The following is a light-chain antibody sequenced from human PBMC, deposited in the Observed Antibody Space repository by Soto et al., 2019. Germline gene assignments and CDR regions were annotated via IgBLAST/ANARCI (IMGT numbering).Light chain of an antibody. Sequence: EIVMTQSPGTLSLSPGERATLSCMASQSVSSYLAWYQQKPGQAPRLLIYDASNRATGIPARFSGSGSGTDFTLTISSLEPEDVAVYYCQQRSNWPLTLGQGTRLEIK. CDR2: DAS. J-gene: IGKJ5*01. CDR3: QQRSNWPLT. CDR1: QSVSSY. V-gene: IGKV3-11*01.